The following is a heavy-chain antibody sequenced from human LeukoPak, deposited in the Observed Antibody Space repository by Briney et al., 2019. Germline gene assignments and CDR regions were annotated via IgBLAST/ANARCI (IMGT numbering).Heavy chain of an antibody. CDR1: GHTFTGSY. CDR3: AKYYYDSYEGYYFDY. Sequence: ASVKVSCKASGHTFTGSYMHWVRQAPGQGLEWMGWINPNSGGTNYAQMFQGRVTMTRDTSISTAYMELSRLKSDDTAVYYCAKYYYDSYEGYYFDYWGQGTLVTVSS. V-gene: IGHV1-2*02. CDR2: INPNSGGT. J-gene: IGHJ4*02. D-gene: IGHD3-22*01.